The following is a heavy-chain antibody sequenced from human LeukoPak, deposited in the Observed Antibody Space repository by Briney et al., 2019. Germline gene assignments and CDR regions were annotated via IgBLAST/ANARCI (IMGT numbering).Heavy chain of an antibody. J-gene: IGHJ4*02. V-gene: IGHV3-21*01. CDR1: GFTFNSYS. Sequence: IPGGSLRLSCAASGFTFNSYSMNWVRQAPGKGLEWVSSISSTSSYIFHADSVKGRFTISRDNAKNSLYLQMNSLRAEDTAVYYCARDWLGPPYFDYWGQGTLVTVSS. D-gene: IGHD5-12*01. CDR2: ISSTSSYI. CDR3: ARDWLGPPYFDY.